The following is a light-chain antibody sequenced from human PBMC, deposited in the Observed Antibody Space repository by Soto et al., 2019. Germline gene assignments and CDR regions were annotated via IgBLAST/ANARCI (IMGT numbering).Light chain of an antibody. CDR3: ISYSSSSTYV. CDR1: SSDVGGYDY. J-gene: IGLJ1*01. CDR2: DVS. Sequence: QSVLPQPASVSGSPGQSITISCTGTSSDVGGYDYVSWYQQPPGKAPKLIIYDVSDRPSGASSRFSGSKSGNTASLTISGLQDEDEADYYCISYSSSSTYVFGTGTKVTVL. V-gene: IGLV2-14*01.